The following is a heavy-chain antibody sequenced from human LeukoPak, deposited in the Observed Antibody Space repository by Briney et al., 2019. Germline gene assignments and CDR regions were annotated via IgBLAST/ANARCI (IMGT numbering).Heavy chain of an antibody. CDR1: GFTFSGFS. Sequence: GGSLRLSCAASGFTFSGFSMSWVRHSPTKGLEWVANIKQDGSERYYVDSVKGRFTISRDNAKNSLSLQMNNLRVEDTAVYYCARAGSHWHYVYWGQGTVVTVSS. V-gene: IGHV3-7*01. CDR2: IKQDGSER. CDR3: ARAGSHWHYVY. J-gene: IGHJ4*02. D-gene: IGHD3-10*01.